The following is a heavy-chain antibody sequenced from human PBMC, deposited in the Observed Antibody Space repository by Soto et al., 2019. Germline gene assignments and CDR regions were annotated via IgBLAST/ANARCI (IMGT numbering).Heavy chain of an antibody. J-gene: IGHJ6*02. CDR1: GGSISSGGYS. Sequence: SETLSLTCAVSGGSISSGGYSWSWIRQPPGKGLEWIGYIYHSGSTYYNPSLKSRVTISVDRSKNQFSLKLSSVTAADTAVYYCASEGSGYSYRYCGMDVWGQGTTVTV. CDR2: IYHSGST. V-gene: IGHV4-30-2*01. D-gene: IGHD3-22*01. CDR3: ASEGSGYSYRYCGMDV.